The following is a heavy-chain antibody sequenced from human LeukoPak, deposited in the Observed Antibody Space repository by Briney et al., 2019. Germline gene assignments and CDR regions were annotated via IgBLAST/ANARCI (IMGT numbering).Heavy chain of an antibody. CDR1: GSTFTGYY. CDR2: INPNSGGT. D-gene: IGHD2-21*02. V-gene: IGHV1-2*02. Sequence: ASVKVSCKASGSTFTGYYMHWVRQAPGQGLEWMGWINPNSGGTNYAQKFQGRVTMTRDTSISTAYMELSRLRSDDTAVYYCARDRGGVVVTANFDYRGQGTLVTVSS. J-gene: IGHJ4*02. CDR3: ARDRGGVVVTANFDY.